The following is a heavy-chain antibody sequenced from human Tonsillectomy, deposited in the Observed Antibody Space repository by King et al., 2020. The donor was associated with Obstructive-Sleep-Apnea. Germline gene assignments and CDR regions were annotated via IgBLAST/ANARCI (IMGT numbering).Heavy chain of an antibody. D-gene: IGHD3-22*01. J-gene: IGHJ4*02. Sequence: QLQESGPGLVKPSQTLSLTCAVSGGSISSGGYSWSWIRQPPGKGLEWIGYIYYSGSTYYNPSLKSRVTISVDTCKNQFSLKLSSVTAADTAVYYCARGAAKTNYYDSSGYTDYWGQGTLVTVSS. CDR1: GGSISSGGYS. CDR3: ARGAAKTNYYDSSGYTDY. V-gene: IGHV4-30-4*07. CDR2: IYYSGST.